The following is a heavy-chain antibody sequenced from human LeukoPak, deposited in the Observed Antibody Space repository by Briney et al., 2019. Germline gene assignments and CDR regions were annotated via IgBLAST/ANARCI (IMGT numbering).Heavy chain of an antibody. J-gene: IGHJ4*02. Sequence: GGSLRLSCAASGFTFDDYAMHWVRQAPGKGLECVSGISWNSGSIGYADSVKGRFTISRDNAKNSLYLQMNSLRAEDTAVYYCAKDRPLYSGSQHFDFWGQGTLVTVSP. CDR3: AKDRPLYSGSQHFDF. CDR2: ISWNSGSI. V-gene: IGHV3-9*01. CDR1: GFTFDDYA. D-gene: IGHD1-26*01.